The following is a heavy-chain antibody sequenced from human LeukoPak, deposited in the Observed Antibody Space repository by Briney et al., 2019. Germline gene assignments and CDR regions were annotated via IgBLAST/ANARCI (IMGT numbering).Heavy chain of an antibody. Sequence: GGSLRLSCTASGFSFSNHYMRWIRQAPGKGLEWVANINEDGSNRWHLGSVRGRFTVSRDNARNSLYLQMNSLRVEDTAVYYCTRVIVAVPGYFDYFDFWGQGVLVTVSS. J-gene: IGHJ4*02. D-gene: IGHD6-19*01. CDR3: TRVIVAVPGYFDYFDF. V-gene: IGHV3-7*01. CDR2: INEDGSNR. CDR1: GFSFSNHY.